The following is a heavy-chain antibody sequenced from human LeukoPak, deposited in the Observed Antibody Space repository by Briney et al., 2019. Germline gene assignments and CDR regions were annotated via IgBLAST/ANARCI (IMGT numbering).Heavy chain of an antibody. V-gene: IGHV4-34*01. CDR3: ARAGGGYYDFWSGYYTPFFDY. CDR2: INHSGST. Sequence: SETLSLTCAVYGGSFSGYYWSSIRQPPGKGLEWLGEINHSGSTNYNPSLKSRVTRSVDTSKNQFSLKLSSVTAADTAVYYCARAGGGYYDFWSGYYTPFFDYWGQGTLVTVSS. D-gene: IGHD3-3*01. J-gene: IGHJ4*02. CDR1: GGSFSGYY.